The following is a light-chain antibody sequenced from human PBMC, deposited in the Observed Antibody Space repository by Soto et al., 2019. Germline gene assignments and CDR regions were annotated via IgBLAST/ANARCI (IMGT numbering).Light chain of an antibody. V-gene: IGKV1-39*01. CDR1: QSLSSY. CDR2: AAS. CDR3: QQSYSTPRT. Sequence: DIQMTQSPSSLSASVGDRVTITCRASQSLSSYLNWNQQKPGKTPKLLLYAASSFQSVVPSRFSGSGSGTEFTRPISILQPEDLATYYCQQSYSTPRTFGQATKGEIK. J-gene: IGKJ1*01.